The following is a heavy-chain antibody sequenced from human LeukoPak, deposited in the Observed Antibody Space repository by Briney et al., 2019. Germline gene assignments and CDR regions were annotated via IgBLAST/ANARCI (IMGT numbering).Heavy chain of an antibody. Sequence: SETLSLTCTVSGGSISSSSYYWGWIRQPPGKWLEWIGSIYYSGSTYYNPSLKSRVTISVDTSNNQFSLKLSSVTAADTAVYYCARPRGYDILTGYNDAFDIWGQGTMVTVSS. V-gene: IGHV4-39*01. J-gene: IGHJ3*02. D-gene: IGHD3-9*01. CDR2: IYYSGST. CDR3: ARPRGYDILTGYNDAFDI. CDR1: GGSISSSSYY.